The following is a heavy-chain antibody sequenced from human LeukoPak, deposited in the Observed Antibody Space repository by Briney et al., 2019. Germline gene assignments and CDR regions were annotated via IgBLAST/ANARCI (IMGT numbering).Heavy chain of an antibody. D-gene: IGHD3-22*01. J-gene: IGHJ3*02. CDR1: GFTFSSYS. CDR2: ISSSSSYI. CDR3: ARGHDYYDSSGYPTDAFDI. Sequence: GGSLRLSCAASGFTFSSYSMNWVRQAPGKGLEWVSSISSSSSYIYYADSVKGRFTISRDNAKNSLYLQMNSLRAEDTAVYYCARGHDYYDSSGYPTDAFDIWGQGTMVTVSS. V-gene: IGHV3-21*01.